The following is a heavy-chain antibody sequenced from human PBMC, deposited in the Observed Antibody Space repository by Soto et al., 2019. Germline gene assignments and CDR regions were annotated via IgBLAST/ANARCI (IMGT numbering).Heavy chain of an antibody. J-gene: IGHJ4*02. CDR1: GGSVSPHY. CDR2: IYYSGNN. Sequence: SETLSLTCSVSGGSVSPHYWSWIRQPPGKGLEWIAYIYYSGNNNYTPNLQIRVTISLDTSKNQFSLKLSSVTAADTAVYYCARGSSYPDSSGYFLDSWGQGTLVTVSS. D-gene: IGHD3-22*01. CDR3: ARGSSYPDSSGYFLDS. V-gene: IGHV4-59*02.